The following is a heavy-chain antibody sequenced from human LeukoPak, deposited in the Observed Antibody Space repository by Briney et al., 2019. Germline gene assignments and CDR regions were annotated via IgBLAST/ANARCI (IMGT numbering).Heavy chain of an antibody. CDR3: ARGGRGVIHYGH. Sequence: SETLSLTCAVYGGSFSGYYWSWIRQPPGKGLEWIGEINHSGSTNYNPSLKSRVTISVDTSKNQFSLKLSSVTAADTAVYYCARGGRGVIHYGHWGQGTLVTVSS. J-gene: IGHJ4*02. V-gene: IGHV4-34*01. D-gene: IGHD3-10*01. CDR2: INHSGST. CDR1: GGSFSGYY.